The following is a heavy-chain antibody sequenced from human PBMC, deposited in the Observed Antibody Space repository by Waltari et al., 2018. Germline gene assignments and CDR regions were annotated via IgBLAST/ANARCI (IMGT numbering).Heavy chain of an antibody. CDR1: GYTFSNYG. J-gene: IGHJ4*02. Sequence: QVQMVQSGPEVKKPGASVKVSCKYSGYTFSNYGISWVRLAPGQGLEWMVWHRGYKGNTMSAPKVQGRVTVNTETSTGTTDMELRSLRSDDTAVYYCARTYYYDSRDFDHWGQGTLVTVSS. V-gene: IGHV1-18*04. D-gene: IGHD3-22*01. CDR3: ARTYYYDSRDFDH. CDR2: HRGYKGNT.